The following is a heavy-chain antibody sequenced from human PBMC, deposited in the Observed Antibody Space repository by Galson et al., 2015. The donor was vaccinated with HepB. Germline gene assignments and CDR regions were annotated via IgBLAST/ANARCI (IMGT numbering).Heavy chain of an antibody. CDR3: ARDSLWHYSPYYYYGMDV. CDR2: ISSSSSYI. J-gene: IGHJ6*02. Sequence: SLRLSCAASGFTFSSYSMNWVRQAPGKGLEWVSSISSSSSYIYYADSVKGRFTISRDNAKNSLYLQMNSLRAEDTAVYYCARDSLWHYSPYYYYGMDVWGQGTTVTVSS. CDR1: GFTFSSYS. D-gene: IGHD2-21*01. V-gene: IGHV3-21*01.